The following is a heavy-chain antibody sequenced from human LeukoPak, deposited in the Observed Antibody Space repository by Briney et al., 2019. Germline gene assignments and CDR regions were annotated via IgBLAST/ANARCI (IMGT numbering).Heavy chain of an antibody. CDR1: GGSFSGYY. D-gene: IGHD2-15*01. Sequence: PSETLSLTCAVYGGSFSGYYWSWIRQPPGKGLEWIGEINHSGSTNYNPSLKSRVTISVDTSKNQFSLKLSSVTAADTAVYYCARRRDCSGGSCYYRRGWFDPRGQGTLVTVSS. CDR3: ARRRDCSGGSCYYRRGWFDP. CDR2: INHSGST. J-gene: IGHJ5*02. V-gene: IGHV4-34*01.